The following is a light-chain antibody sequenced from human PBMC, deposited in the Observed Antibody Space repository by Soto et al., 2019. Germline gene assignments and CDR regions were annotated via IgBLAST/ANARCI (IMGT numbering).Light chain of an antibody. V-gene: IGKV1-5*03. Sequence: DVQMTQSPSTLSASVGDRVTITCRASQGISNRLAWYQQKPGKAPKLLIYQASSLKSGVPSRFGGSGSGTEFTLTITSLQPDDFATYYCQQYNNHWTFGQGTKVEIK. CDR3: QQYNNHWT. CDR1: QGISNR. CDR2: QAS. J-gene: IGKJ1*01.